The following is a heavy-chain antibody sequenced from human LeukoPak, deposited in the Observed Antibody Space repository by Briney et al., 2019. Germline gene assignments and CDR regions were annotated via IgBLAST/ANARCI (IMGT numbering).Heavy chain of an antibody. CDR3: ARGHGGHNWFDP. V-gene: IGHV4-61*01. J-gene: IGHJ5*02. CDR1: GYSISSGYY. Sequence: SETLSLTCTVSGYSISSGYYWSWIRQPPGKGLEWIGYIYYSGSTNYNPSLKSRVTISVDTSKNQFSLKLSSVTAADTAVYYCARGHGGHNWFDPWGQGTLVTVSS. CDR2: IYYSGST. D-gene: IGHD4-23*01.